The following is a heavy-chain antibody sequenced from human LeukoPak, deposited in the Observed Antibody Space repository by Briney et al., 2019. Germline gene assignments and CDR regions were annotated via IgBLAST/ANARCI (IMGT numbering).Heavy chain of an antibody. CDR2: INHGGTS. CDR3: ARRHGDFPFDY. V-gene: IGHV4-34*01. CDR1: GGSFSGHF. Sequence: SETLSLTCAVYGGSFSGHFWIWIRQPPGKGLEWIGEINHGGTSNYSPSLKSRVTISADTSKNQFSLNLNSVTAADTAVYYCARRHGDFPFDYWGQGTLVTVSS. D-gene: IGHD4-17*01. J-gene: IGHJ4*02.